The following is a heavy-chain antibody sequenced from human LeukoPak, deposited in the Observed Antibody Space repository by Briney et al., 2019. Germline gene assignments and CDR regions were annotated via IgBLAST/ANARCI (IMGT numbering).Heavy chain of an antibody. CDR2: IIPIFRTA. CDR1: GGTFSSYA. CDR3: ARFVVVPAAIGGWFDP. V-gene: IGHV1-69*05. Sequence: GASVTVSCKASGGTFSSYAISWVGQAPGQGLEWMGGIIPIFRTANYAQNFHRRVTITTDESTSTAYMQLSSLRSEDTAVYYCARFVVVPAAIGGWFDPWGQGTLVTVSS. J-gene: IGHJ5*02. D-gene: IGHD2-2*02.